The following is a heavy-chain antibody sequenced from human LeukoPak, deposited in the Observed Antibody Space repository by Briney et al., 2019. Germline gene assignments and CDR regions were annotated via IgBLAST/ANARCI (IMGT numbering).Heavy chain of an antibody. CDR3: AKFSPPYYYDNSGYSFDY. CDR2: ISGSGGST. Sequence: PGGSLRLSCAASGFTSSSYAMSWVRQAPGKGLEWVSVISGSGGSTYYADSVKGRFTISRDNSKNTLYLQMNSLRAEDTAVYSCAKFSPPYYYDNSGYSFDYWGQGTLVTVSS. CDR1: GFTSSSYA. D-gene: IGHD3-22*01. V-gene: IGHV3-23*01. J-gene: IGHJ4*02.